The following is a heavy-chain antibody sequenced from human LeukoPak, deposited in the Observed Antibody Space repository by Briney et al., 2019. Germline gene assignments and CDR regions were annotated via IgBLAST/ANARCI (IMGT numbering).Heavy chain of an antibody. CDR2: FDPEDGET. Sequence: GASVKVSCKVSGYTLTELSMHWVRQAPGKGLEWMGGFDPEDGETIYAQKFQGRVTMTEDTSTDTAYMELSSLRSEDTAVYYCATGTYYDFWSGYYTWGQGTLVTVSS. CDR1: GYTLTELS. V-gene: IGHV1-24*01. J-gene: IGHJ5*02. CDR3: ATGTYYDFWSGYYT. D-gene: IGHD3-3*01.